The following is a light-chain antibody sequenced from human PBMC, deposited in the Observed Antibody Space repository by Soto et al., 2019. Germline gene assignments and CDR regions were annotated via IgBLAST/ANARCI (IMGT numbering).Light chain of an antibody. CDR3: QQVDYFPIT. CDR1: RDINYY. Sequence: DIQMTQSPSSLSASVGDRVTITCQASRDINYYLNWYQQKPGKAPKLLIYDASNLETGVPWRFSGSCSGTHFTFTLCSLQAEDTARYYCQQVDYFPITFGPGTTADF. J-gene: IGKJ3*01. CDR2: DAS. V-gene: IGKV1-33*01.